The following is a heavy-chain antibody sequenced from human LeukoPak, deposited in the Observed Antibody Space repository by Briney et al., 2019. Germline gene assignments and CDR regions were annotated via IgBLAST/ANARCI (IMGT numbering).Heavy chain of an antibody. V-gene: IGHV3-30*04. CDR2: IPYDGSNK. CDR3: ARGGGSSGWYVDY. J-gene: IGHJ4*02. Sequence: GGSLRLSCAASGFTFSNYAIHWVRQAPGKGLEWVAVIPYDGSNKYYADSVKGRFTISRDDSKNSLSLQMNSLRAEDTALYYCARGGGSSGWYVDYWGQGTLVTVSS. D-gene: IGHD6-19*01. CDR1: GFTFSNYA.